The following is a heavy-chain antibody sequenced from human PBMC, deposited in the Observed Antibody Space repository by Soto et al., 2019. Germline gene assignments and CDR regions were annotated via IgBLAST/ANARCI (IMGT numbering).Heavy chain of an antibody. Sequence: GGSLRLSCAASGFTFSSYGMHWVRQAPGKGLEWVAVISYDGRNKYYADSVKGRFTISRDNSKNTLYLQMNSLRAEETAVYNCAKDVTYSSGTLCYWGQGTLVNVS. CDR3: AKDVTYSSGTLCY. D-gene: IGHD6-25*01. V-gene: IGHV3-30*18. CDR2: ISYDGRNK. CDR1: GFTFSSYG. J-gene: IGHJ4*02.